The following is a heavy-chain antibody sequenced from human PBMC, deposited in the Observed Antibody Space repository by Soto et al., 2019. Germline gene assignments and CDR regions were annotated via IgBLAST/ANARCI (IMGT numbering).Heavy chain of an antibody. CDR3: ARGLISFSHYSGGWYYFDS. J-gene: IGHJ4*02. D-gene: IGHD6-19*01. CDR2: IYQSGST. Sequence: SETLSLTCAVSGDSISSGGYSWNWIRQAPGKGLEWIGYIYQSGSTSYNPSLKSRVTISVHTSSSQFSLELSSVTAADTAVYYCARGLISFSHYSGGWYYFDSWGQGTQVTVS. V-gene: IGHV4-30-2*01. CDR1: GDSISSGGYS.